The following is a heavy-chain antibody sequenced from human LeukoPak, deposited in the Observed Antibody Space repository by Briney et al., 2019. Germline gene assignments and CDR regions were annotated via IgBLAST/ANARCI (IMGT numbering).Heavy chain of an antibody. CDR2: ISSSGSTI. D-gene: IGHD5-24*01. Sequence: KTGGSLRLSCAASGFTFSDYYMTWIRQAPGKGLEWVSYISSSGSTIKYADSVKGRFTISRDNAKNSLYLRMNSLRAEDTAVYYCARDEDGYKGVGYYYYMDVWGKGTTVTVSS. V-gene: IGHV3-11*01. J-gene: IGHJ6*03. CDR3: ARDEDGYKGVGYYYYMDV. CDR1: GFTFSDYY.